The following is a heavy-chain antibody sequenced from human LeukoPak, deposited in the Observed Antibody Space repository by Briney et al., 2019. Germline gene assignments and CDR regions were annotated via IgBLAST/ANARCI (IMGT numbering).Heavy chain of an antibody. CDR3: AKHKESYYDY. Sequence: GGSLRLSCAASGFSFRTYGMHWVRQAPGKGLEGVTFIQYDGINKYYADSVRGRFIIFRDNSKNTLYLQMNSLTTEDTAIYYCAKHKESYYDYWGQGTLVSVSS. V-gene: IGHV3-30*02. CDR2: IQYDGINK. J-gene: IGHJ4*02. CDR1: GFSFRTYG.